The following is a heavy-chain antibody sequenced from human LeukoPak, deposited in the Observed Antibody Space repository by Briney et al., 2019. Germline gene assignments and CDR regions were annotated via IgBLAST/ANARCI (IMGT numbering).Heavy chain of an antibody. J-gene: IGHJ3*02. CDR3: AKDRASWIQLGDAFDI. CDR2: ISGSGGST. CDR1: GFTFSSYA. V-gene: IGHV3-23*01. Sequence: GGSLRLSCAASGFTFSSYAMSWVRQAPGKGLEWVSAISGSGGSTYYADPVKGRFTISRDNSKNTLYLQMNCLRAEDTAVYYCAKDRASWIQLGDAFDIWGQGTMVTVSS. D-gene: IGHD5-18*01.